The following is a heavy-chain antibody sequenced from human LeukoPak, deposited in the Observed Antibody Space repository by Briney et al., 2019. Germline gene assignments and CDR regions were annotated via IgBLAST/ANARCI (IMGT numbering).Heavy chain of an antibody. CDR3: ATGFTAAEGAFDT. CDR2: IYYSGST. Sequence: PSETLSLTCTVSGGSISSYYWSWIRQPPGKGLEWIGYIYYSGSTNYNPSLKSRVTISVDTSKNQFSLKLSSVTAADTAVYYCATGFTAAEGAFDTWGQGTMVTVSS. J-gene: IGHJ3*02. CDR1: GGSISSYY. V-gene: IGHV4-59*01. D-gene: IGHD6-13*01.